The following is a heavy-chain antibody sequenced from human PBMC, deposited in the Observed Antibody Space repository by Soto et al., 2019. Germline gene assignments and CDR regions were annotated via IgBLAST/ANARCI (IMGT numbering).Heavy chain of an antibody. J-gene: IGHJ4*02. CDR3: ARNAYYDFWSGYQRGFDF. CDR1: GYPISSGYY. Sequence: SETLSLTCAVSGYPISSGYYWGWIRQSPGKGLEWIGSIYHSGSTYYNPSLKSRVTISVDSSKNQFSLRLTSLTAADTAVYYCARNAYYDFWSGYQRGFDFWGQGTVVTVSS. D-gene: IGHD3-3*01. V-gene: IGHV4-38-2*01. CDR2: IYHSGST.